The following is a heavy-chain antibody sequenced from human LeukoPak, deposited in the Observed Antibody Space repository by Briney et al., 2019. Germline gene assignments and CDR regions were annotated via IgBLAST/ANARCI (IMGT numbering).Heavy chain of an antibody. CDR2: ISSSGSTI. CDR3: ASSYYDILTGRDARFDY. Sequence: GGSLRLSCAASGFTFSSYEMNWVRQAPGKGLEWVSYISSSGSTIYYADSVKGRFTISRDNAKNSLYLQMNSLRAEDTAVYYCASSYYDILTGRDARFDYWGQGTLVTVSS. V-gene: IGHV3-48*03. CDR1: GFTFSSYE. J-gene: IGHJ4*02. D-gene: IGHD3-9*01.